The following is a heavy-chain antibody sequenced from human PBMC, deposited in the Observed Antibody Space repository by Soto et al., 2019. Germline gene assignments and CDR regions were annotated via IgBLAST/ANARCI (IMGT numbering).Heavy chain of an antibody. J-gene: IGHJ6*02. D-gene: IGHD3-10*01. Sequence: SVKVSCKASGGTFSSYAISWVRQAPGQGLEWTGGIIPIFGTANYAQKFQGRVTITADKSTSTAYMELSSLRSEDTAVYYCARVLDRLLWFGETSYYYYYGMDVWGQGTTVTVSS. CDR2: IIPIFGTA. CDR1: GGTFSSYA. V-gene: IGHV1-69*06. CDR3: ARVLDRLLWFGETSYYYYYGMDV.